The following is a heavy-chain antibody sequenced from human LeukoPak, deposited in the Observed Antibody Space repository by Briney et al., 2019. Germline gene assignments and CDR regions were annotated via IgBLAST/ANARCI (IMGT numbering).Heavy chain of an antibody. CDR1: GFTFGDFT. CDR3: AKDRRQWELETFAQ. V-gene: IGHV3-9*01. Sequence: GGSLRLSCVDSGFTFGDFTMHWVRQGPGKGLEWVSGISWNSGHIHYADPVKGRFTISRDNAKDILYLQMNNLRSEDTALYYCAKDRRQWELETFAQWGQGTLVTVSS. CDR2: ISWNSGHI. D-gene: IGHD1-26*01. J-gene: IGHJ4*02.